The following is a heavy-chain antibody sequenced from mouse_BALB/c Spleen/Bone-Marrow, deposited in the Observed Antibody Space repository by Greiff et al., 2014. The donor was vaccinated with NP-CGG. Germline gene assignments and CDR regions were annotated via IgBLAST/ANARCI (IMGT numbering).Heavy chain of an antibody. J-gene: IGHJ3*01. D-gene: IGHD2-3*01. CDR2: INPSNGRT. V-gene: IGHV1S81*02. CDR3: ARYDGPAWFAY. Sequence: QVQLQQSGAELVKPGASVKLSCKASGYTFTSYWIHWVKLRPGQGLEWIGEINPSNGRTNYNEKFKNKATLTVDKSSSTAYIRLSSLTSEDSAVYYCARYDGPAWFAYWGQGTLVTVSA. CDR1: GYTFTSYW.